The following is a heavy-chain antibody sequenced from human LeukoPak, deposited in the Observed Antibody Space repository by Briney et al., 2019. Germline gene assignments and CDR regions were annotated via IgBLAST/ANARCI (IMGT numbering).Heavy chain of an antibody. CDR1: GGSISTSY. J-gene: IGHJ2*01. CDR2: IYDTGTT. Sequence: SETLSLTCTVSGGSISTSYWSWIRQPPGKGLEWIGYIYDTGTTNYNPSLMRRVTISVDTSKNQFSLKLTSVTAADTAVYYCARVLGMGIYWFFDLWGRGTLVTVSS. D-gene: IGHD7-27*01. CDR3: ARVLGMGIYWFFDL. V-gene: IGHV4-59*01.